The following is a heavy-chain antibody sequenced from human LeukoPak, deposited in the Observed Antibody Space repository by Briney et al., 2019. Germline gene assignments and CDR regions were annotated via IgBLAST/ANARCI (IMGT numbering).Heavy chain of an antibody. D-gene: IGHD3-9*01. Sequence: GGSLRLSCAVSGITLNNYGLTWVRQAPGKGLEWVSAISSGGNTYYTDSVKGRFTISRDNSKSTLYLQVNSLGAEDTAVYYCTRILTGHYNFDYWDQGTLVTVSS. CDR1: GITLNNYG. J-gene: IGHJ4*02. V-gene: IGHV3-23*01. CDR2: ISSGGNT. CDR3: TRILTGHYNFDY.